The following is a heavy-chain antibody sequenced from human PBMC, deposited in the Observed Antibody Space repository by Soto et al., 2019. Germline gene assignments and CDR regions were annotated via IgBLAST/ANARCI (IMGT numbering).Heavy chain of an antibody. Sequence: GGPLRFPCSASEFTFSSYDMHGVRQGPGKGLECISAIGTAGDTNYACSVRGRFTIARENAKDSLYLQRISLRAGDTAIYFCQRATGPTLFDYWGQGTLVTVSS. CDR2: IGTAGDT. J-gene: IGHJ4*02. CDR3: QRATGPTLFDY. V-gene: IGHV3-13*04. CDR1: EFTFSSYD.